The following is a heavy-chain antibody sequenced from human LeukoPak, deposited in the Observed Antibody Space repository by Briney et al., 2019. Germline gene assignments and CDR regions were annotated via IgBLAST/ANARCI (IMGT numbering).Heavy chain of an antibody. J-gene: IGHJ4*02. CDR2: INPNSGDT. Sequence: ASVKVSCKASGYTFTGYHMHWVRQAPGQGLEWMGRINPNSGDTNYAQKLQGRVTMTRDTSTSTAYMELRSLRSDDTAVYYCARSTAAYDSSGTFDFWGQGTLVTVSS. V-gene: IGHV1-2*06. CDR1: GYTFTGYH. CDR3: ARSTAAYDSSGTFDF. D-gene: IGHD3-22*01.